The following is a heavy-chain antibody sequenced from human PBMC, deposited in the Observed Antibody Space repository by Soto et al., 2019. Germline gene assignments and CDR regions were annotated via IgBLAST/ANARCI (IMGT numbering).Heavy chain of an antibody. CDR3: ERSRGVASAPLDY. Sequence: QVQLVQSGAEVRRPGSSVKVSCKASGDTFNTINWIRQAPGQGLEWMGRISPTLGIANYAQKFQERIKITADKTTSTVYMELSSLRSEDTAVHYCERSRGVASAPLDYWGQGTLVTVSS. CDR1: GDTFNT. V-gene: IGHV1-69*02. D-gene: IGHD2-15*01. J-gene: IGHJ4*02. CDR2: ISPTLGIA.